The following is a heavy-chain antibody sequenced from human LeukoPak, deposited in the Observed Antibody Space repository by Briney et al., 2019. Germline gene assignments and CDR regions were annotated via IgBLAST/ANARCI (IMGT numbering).Heavy chain of an antibody. CDR2: INPNSGGT. D-gene: IGHD2/OR15-2a*01. V-gene: IGHV1-2*02. CDR3: ARVNFFDNWFDP. CDR1: GYTFTGYY. Sequence: ASVKVSCKASGYTFTGYYIHWVRQAPGQGLEWMGWINPNSGGTNFAQKFQGRVTMTRDTSISTAYMELSRLRSDDTAIYYCARVNFFDNWFDPRGQGTLVTVSS. J-gene: IGHJ5*02.